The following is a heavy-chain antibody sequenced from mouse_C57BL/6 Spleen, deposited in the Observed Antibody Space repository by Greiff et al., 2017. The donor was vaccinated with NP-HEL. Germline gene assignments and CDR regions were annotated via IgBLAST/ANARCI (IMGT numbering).Heavy chain of an antibody. D-gene: IGHD1-1*01. V-gene: IGHV1-74*01. Sequence: QVQLQQPGAELVKPGASVKVSCKASGYAFTSYWMHWVKQRPGQGLEWIGRIHPSDSDTNYNQKFKGKATLTVDKSSSTAYMQLSSLTSEDSAVYYCAIIGGNYYGSSSYYFDYWGQGTTLTVSS. CDR1: GYAFTSYW. CDR2: IHPSDSDT. J-gene: IGHJ2*01. CDR3: AIIGGNYYGSSSYYFDY.